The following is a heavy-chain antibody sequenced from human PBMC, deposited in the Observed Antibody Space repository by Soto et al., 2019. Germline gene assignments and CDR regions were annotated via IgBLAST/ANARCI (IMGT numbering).Heavy chain of an antibody. CDR2: IYYSGST. CDR3: ARANYYDSSGPDY. J-gene: IGHJ4*02. CDR1: GGSISSGDYY. D-gene: IGHD3-22*01. V-gene: IGHV4-30-4*01. Sequence: SETLSLACTVSGGSISSGDYYWSWIRQPPGKGLEWIGYIYYSGSTYYNPSLKGRVTISVDTSKNQFSLKLSSVTAADTAVYYCARANYYDSSGPDYWGQGTLVTVSS.